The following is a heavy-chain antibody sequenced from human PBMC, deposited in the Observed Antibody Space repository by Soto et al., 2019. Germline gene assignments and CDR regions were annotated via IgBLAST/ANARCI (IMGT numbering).Heavy chain of an antibody. CDR1: GFIFSGYD. V-gene: IGHV3-30*18. Sequence: QVQLVESGGGVVQRGRSLRLSCAASGFIFSGYDIHWVRQAPGKGLEWVAGISYDGSNKYYADSVKGRFTISRDNSKNTLFLQMSSLRAEDTAVHFCAKEESSGWYTYFDYWGQGILVTVST. D-gene: IGHD6-19*01. J-gene: IGHJ4*02. CDR2: ISYDGSNK. CDR3: AKEESSGWYTYFDY.